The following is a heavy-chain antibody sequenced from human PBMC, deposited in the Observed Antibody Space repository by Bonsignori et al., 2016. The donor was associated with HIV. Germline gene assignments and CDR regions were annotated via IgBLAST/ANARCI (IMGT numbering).Heavy chain of an antibody. CDR1: GGTFSSYA. Sequence: SVKVSCKASGGTFSSYAISWVRQAPGQGLEWMGGIIPIFGTANYAQKFQGRVTITADESTSTAYMELSSLRSEDTAVYYCASATETMVRGVIVPFDYWGPGNPGHRLL. CDR2: IIPIFGTA. CDR3: ASATETMVRGVIVPFDY. D-gene: IGHD3-10*01. V-gene: IGHV1-69*13. J-gene: IGHJ4*02.